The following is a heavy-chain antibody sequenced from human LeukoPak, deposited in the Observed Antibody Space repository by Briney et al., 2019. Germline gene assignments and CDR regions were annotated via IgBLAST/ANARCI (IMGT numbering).Heavy chain of an antibody. J-gene: IGHJ1*01. CDR2: ISYDGSNK. V-gene: IGHV3-30*03. CDR3: ARDLSVGYSSGRRSPFQH. Sequence: GRSLRLSCAASGFTFSSYGMHWVRQAPGKGLEWVAVISYDGSNKYYADSVKGRFTISRDNAKNSLYLQMNSLRAEDTAVYYCARDLSVGYSSGRRSPFQHWGQGTLVTVSS. CDR1: GFTFSSYG. D-gene: IGHD6-19*01.